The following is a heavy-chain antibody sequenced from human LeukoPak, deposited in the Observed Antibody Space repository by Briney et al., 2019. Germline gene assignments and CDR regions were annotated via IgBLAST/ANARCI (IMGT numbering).Heavy chain of an antibody. CDR1: GGSISSGSYY. CDR3: ARIYGSGSTFDY. Sequence: PSQTLSLTCTVSGGSISSGSYYWSWIRQPAGKGLEWIGRIYTSGSTNYNPSLKSRVTISVDTSKNQISLKLSSVTAADTAVYYCARIYGSGSTFDYWGQGTLVTVSS. CDR2: IYTSGST. D-gene: IGHD3-10*01. V-gene: IGHV4-61*02. J-gene: IGHJ4*02.